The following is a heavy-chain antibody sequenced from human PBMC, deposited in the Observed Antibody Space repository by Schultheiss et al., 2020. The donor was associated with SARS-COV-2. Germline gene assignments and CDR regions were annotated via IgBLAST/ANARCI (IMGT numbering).Heavy chain of an antibody. CDR1: GFTFSSYS. J-gene: IGHJ5*02. Sequence: GGSLRLSCAASGFTFSSYSMNWVRQAPGKGLEWVSSISSSSSFIYYADSVKGRFTISRDNAKNSLYLQMNSLRAEDTAVYYCATDGFYDSSGYQAPWGQGTLVTVSS. V-gene: IGHV3-21*01. D-gene: IGHD3-22*01. CDR3: ATDGFYDSSGYQAP. CDR2: ISSSSSFI.